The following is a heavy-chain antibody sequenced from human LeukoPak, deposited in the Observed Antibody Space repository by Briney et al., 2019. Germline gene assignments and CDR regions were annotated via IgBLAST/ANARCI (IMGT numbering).Heavy chain of an antibody. V-gene: IGHV3-23*01. J-gene: IGHJ4*02. CDR2: ISGSGGST. Sequence: GGSLRLLCTASGFNLSCYWMNWVGQAPGEGLEWGSAISGSGGSTYYADSVKGRFTISRDNSKNTLYLQMNSLRAEDTAVYYCAKVGGSGWYFDYWGQGTLVTVSS. CDR1: GFNLSCYW. D-gene: IGHD6-19*01. CDR3: AKVGGSGWYFDY.